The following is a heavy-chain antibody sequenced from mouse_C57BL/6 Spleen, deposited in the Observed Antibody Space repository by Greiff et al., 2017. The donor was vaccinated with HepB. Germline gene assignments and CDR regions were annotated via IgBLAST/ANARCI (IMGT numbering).Heavy chain of an antibody. D-gene: IGHD1-1*01. CDR2: FYPYNDDT. Sequence: VQLQQSGAELVKPGASVKMSCKASGYTFTTYPIEWMKQNPGKSLEWIGNFYPYNDDTKYNEKFKGKATLTVDKSSSTAYLELSRLTSDDSAVYYCAIVTTVVADFDYWGQGTTLAVSS. CDR3: AIVTTVVADFDY. CDR1: GYTFTTYP. J-gene: IGHJ2*01. V-gene: IGHV1-47*01.